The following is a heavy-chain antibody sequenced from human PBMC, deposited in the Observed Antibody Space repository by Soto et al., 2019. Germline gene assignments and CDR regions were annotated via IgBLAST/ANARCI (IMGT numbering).Heavy chain of an antibody. D-gene: IGHD3-22*01. V-gene: IGHV4-39*01. CDR2: IYYSGST. J-gene: IGHJ6*02. Sequence: SETLSLTCTVSGGSISSSSYFWGWIRQPPGKGLEWIGSIYYSGSTYYNPSLKSRVTISVDTSKNQFSLKLSSVTAADTAVYYCARRLYYDSSGFEGGGMDVWGQGTTVTVSS. CDR3: ARRLYYDSSGFEGGGMDV. CDR1: GGSISSSSYF.